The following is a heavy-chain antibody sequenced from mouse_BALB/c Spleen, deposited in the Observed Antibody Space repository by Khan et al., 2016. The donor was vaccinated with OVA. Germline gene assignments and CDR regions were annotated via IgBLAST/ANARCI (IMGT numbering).Heavy chain of an antibody. CDR1: GYTFTTYW. CDR3: TRDRIDY. V-gene: IGHV1-7*01. Sequence: QVQLQQPGAELAKPGASVKMSCKASGYTFTTYWMHWVKQRPGQGLEWIGYINPTSGYTDYNEKVKDRATLSADKSSSTAYMQLSSLTSEDSAVYYCTRDRIDYWGHGTTLTVSS. CDR2: INPTSGYT. J-gene: IGHJ2*01.